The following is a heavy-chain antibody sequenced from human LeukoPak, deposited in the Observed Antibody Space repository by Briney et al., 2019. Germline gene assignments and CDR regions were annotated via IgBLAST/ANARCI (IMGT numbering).Heavy chain of an antibody. V-gene: IGHV4-4*07. J-gene: IGHJ4*02. CDR2: IYTSGST. Sequence: SETLSLACTVSGGSISSYYWSWIRQPAGKGLEWIGRIYTSGSTNYSPSLKSRVTMSVDTSKNQCTLKLSSVTAADTAVYYCARVGDYALKDWGQGTLVTVSS. CDR3: ARVGDYALKD. D-gene: IGHD3-16*01. CDR1: GGSISSYY.